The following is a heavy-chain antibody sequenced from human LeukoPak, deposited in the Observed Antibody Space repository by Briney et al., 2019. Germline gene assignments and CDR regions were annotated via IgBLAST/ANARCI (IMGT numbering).Heavy chain of an antibody. CDR3: ARTYDVWSGHFDY. J-gene: IGHJ4*02. CDR1: GGSISSYY. CDR2: IYTSGST. V-gene: IGHV4-4*09. D-gene: IGHD3-3*01. Sequence: SETLSLTCTVSGGSISSYYWSWIRQPPGKGLEWIGYIYTSGSTNYNPSLKSRVTISVDTSKNQFSLKLSSVTAADTAVYYCARTYDVWSGHFDYWGQGTLVTVSS.